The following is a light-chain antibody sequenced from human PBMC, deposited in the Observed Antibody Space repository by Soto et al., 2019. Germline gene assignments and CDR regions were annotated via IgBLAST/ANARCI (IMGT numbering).Light chain of an antibody. Sequence: FVLTHAPGTLSLCPGERATLGFRASQTVRNNYLAWYQQKPGQAPRLLIYDASNRATGIPDRFSGGGSGTDFTLTISRLEPEDFAVYYCQQFSSYPLTFGGGTKVDIK. V-gene: IGKV3-20*01. CDR2: DAS. CDR1: QTVRNNY. CDR3: QQFSSYPLT. J-gene: IGKJ4*01.